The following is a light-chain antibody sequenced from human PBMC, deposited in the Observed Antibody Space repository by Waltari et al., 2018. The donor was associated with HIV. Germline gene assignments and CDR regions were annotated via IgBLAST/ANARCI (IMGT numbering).Light chain of an antibody. J-gene: IGKJ2*01. V-gene: IGKV2-30*01. CDR2: KVS. Sequence: DVVMTQFPDSLPVTLGQPASISCSPSRHLVNSDGYTYLNWFHQRPGQSPRRLIYKVSNRDSGVPDRFSGSGSGSDFTLKISRVEAEDLGTFYCMQGTHWPYTFGQGTRLKIK. CDR1: RHLVNSDGYTY. CDR3: MQGTHWPYT.